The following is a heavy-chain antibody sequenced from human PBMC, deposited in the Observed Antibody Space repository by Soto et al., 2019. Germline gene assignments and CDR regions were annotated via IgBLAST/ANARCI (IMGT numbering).Heavy chain of an antibody. CDR3: ASLVYAMPPGNWFDP. Sequence: SETLSLTCTVSGGSISSYYWSWIRQPPGKGLEWIGYIYYSGSTNYNPSLKSRVTISVDTSKNQFSPKLSSVTAADTAVYYCASLVYAMPPGNWFDPWGQGTLVTVSS. CDR1: GGSISSYY. CDR2: IYYSGST. D-gene: IGHD2-8*01. V-gene: IGHV4-59*01. J-gene: IGHJ5*02.